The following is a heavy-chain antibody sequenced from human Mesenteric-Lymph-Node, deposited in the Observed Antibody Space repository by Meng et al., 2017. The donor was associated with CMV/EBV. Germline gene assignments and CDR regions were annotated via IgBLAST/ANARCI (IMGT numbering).Heavy chain of an antibody. CDR3: AKDRVAYNGGFPYYFDY. CDR1: GFTFGTYG. Sequence: GESLKISCAASGFTFGTYGMHWVRQAPGKGLEWVAFIRYDGDEKYNVDLVKGRFTISRDNSKNTVSLQMNSLRTEDTALFYCAKDRVAYNGGFPYYFDYWGQGTLVTVSS. D-gene: IGHD1-26*01. V-gene: IGHV3-30*02. CDR2: IRYDGDEK. J-gene: IGHJ4*02.